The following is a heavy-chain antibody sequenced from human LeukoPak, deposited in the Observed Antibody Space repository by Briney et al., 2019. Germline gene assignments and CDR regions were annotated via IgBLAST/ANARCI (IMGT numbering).Heavy chain of an antibody. Sequence: GGSLRLSCAASGFTFSSYGMHWVRQAPGKGLEWVAVIWYDGSNKYYADSVKGRFTISRDNSKNTLYLQMNSLRAEDTAVYYCARDAGPWFGELWPTSYWGQGTLVTVSS. V-gene: IGHV3-33*01. CDR1: GFTFSSYG. CDR3: ARDAGPWFGELWPTSY. D-gene: IGHD3-10*01. CDR2: IWYDGSNK. J-gene: IGHJ4*02.